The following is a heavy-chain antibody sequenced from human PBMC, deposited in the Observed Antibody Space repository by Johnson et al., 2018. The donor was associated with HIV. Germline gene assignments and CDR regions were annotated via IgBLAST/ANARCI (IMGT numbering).Heavy chain of an antibody. CDR2: ISYDGSNK. V-gene: IGHV3-30*03. Sequence: QVQLVESGGGVVQPGRSLRLSCAASGFTFSNYGMDWVRQAPGKGLEWVAVISYDGSNKYYADSVKGRFTISRDNSKNTLYLQMNSLRAEDTAVYYCAREGEGRALDSWGQGTMVTVSS. D-gene: IGHD1-26*01. CDR1: GFTFSNYG. CDR3: AREGEGRALDS. J-gene: IGHJ3*02.